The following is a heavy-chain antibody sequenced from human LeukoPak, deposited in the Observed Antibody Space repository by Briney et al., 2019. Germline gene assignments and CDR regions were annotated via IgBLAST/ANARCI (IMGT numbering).Heavy chain of an antibody. Sequence: GASVKVSCKASGYTFTSYYMHWVRQAPGQGLEWMGIINPSGGSTSYAQKFQGRVTMTRDTSTSTVYMELSSLRSEDTAVYYCARVDYDSSGYYSAFDIWGQGTMVTVSS. D-gene: IGHD3-22*01. V-gene: IGHV1-46*01. CDR3: ARVDYDSSGYYSAFDI. CDR2: INPSGGST. CDR1: GYTFTSYY. J-gene: IGHJ3*02.